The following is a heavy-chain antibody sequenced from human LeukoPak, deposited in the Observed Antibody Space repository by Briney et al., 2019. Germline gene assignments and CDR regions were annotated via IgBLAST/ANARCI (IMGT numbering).Heavy chain of an antibody. CDR3: AKGYCSSTSCYYYMDV. CDR1: GFTFSSYA. CDR2: ISGSGGST. D-gene: IGHD2-2*01. J-gene: IGHJ6*03. V-gene: IGHV3-23*01. Sequence: PGGSLRLSCAASGFTFSSYAMSWVRQAPGKGLEWVSAISGSGGSTYSADSVKGRFTISRDNSKNTLYLQMNSLRAEDTAVYYCAKGYCSSTSCYYYMDVWGKGTTVTVSS.